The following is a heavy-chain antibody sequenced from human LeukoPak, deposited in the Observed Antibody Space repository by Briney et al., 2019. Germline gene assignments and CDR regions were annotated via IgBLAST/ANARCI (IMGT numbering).Heavy chain of an antibody. J-gene: IGHJ4*02. CDR2: ITSSSSYI. CDR3: ARETPYCSGGNCYLYFDY. D-gene: IGHD2-15*01. V-gene: IGHV3-21*01. Sequence: GGSLRLSCAASGITFSAYTMNWVRQAPGKGLEWVSSITSSSSYIYYADSVKGRFTISRDNAKNSLYLQMNSLRAEDTAVYYCARETPYCSGGNCYLYFDYWGQGTLVTVSS. CDR1: GITFSAYT.